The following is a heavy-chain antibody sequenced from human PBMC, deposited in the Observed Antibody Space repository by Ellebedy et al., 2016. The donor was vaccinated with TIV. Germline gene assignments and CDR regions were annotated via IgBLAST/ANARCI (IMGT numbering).Heavy chain of an antibody. J-gene: IGHJ3*02. CDR3: ARESIGNYDGPFDI. D-gene: IGHD1-7*01. CDR2: ISSSSSSR. CDR1: GFTFSSYN. Sequence: GGSLRLSXAASGFTFSSYNMNWVRQAPGKGLEWVSSISSSSSSRYYADSVKGRFTISRDNANNSLYLQMNSLRPEDTSVYYCARESIGNYDGPFDIWGQGTMVTVSS. V-gene: IGHV3-21*01.